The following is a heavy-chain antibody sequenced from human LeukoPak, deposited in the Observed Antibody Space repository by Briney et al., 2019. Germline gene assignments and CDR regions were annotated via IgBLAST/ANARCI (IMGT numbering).Heavy chain of an antibody. CDR2: ISSSSSTI. J-gene: IGHJ5*02. D-gene: IGHD3-22*01. V-gene: IGHV3-48*02. CDR1: GFTFSSYA. CDR3: ARVSTMIVVVGQNWFDP. Sequence: GGSLRLSCAASGFTFSSYAMHWVRQAPGKGLEWVSYISSSSSTIYYADSVKGRFTISRDNAKNSLYLQMNSLRDEDTAVYYCARVSTMIVVVGQNWFDPWGQGTLVTVSS.